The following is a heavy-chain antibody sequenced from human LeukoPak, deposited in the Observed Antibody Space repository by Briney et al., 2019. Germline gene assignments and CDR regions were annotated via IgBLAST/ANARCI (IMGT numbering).Heavy chain of an antibody. CDR2: IIPIFGTA. CDR1: GGTFSSYA. Sequence: GASVKVSCKASGGTFSSYAISWVRQAPGQGLEWMGGIIPIFGTANYAQKFQGRVTITADESTSTAYMELSSLRSEDTAVYYCAKAAYYYDSSGYYREYFQHWGQDTLVTVSS. CDR3: AKAAYYYDSSGYYREYFQH. V-gene: IGHV1-69*13. D-gene: IGHD3-22*01. J-gene: IGHJ1*01.